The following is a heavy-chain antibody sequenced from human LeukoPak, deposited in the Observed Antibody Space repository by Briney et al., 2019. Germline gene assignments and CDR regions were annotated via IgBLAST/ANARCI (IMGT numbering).Heavy chain of an antibody. V-gene: IGHV1-46*01. CDR2: INPSGGST. D-gene: IGHD2/OR15-2a*01. CDR1: GYTFTSYY. CDR3: ARVGNNHHGFDS. Sequence: ASVKVSCKASGYTFTSYYMHWVRQAPGQGLEWMGIINPSGGSTSYAQKFQGRVTMTRDASTSTVYMELSSLRSEDTAVYYSARVGNNHHGFDSWARGPLLTFS. J-gene: IGHJ4*02.